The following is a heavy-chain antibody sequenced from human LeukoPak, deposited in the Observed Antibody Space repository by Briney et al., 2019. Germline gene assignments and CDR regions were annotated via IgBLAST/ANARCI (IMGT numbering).Heavy chain of an antibody. CDR2: IYYSGST. Sequence: SETLSLTCTVSGGSISSSSYYWGWIRQPPGKGLEWIGSIYYSGSTYYNPSLKSRVTISVDTSKNQFSLKLSSVTAADTAVYYCARGGYSSSWYVYWGQGTLVTVSS. J-gene: IGHJ4*02. D-gene: IGHD6-13*01. V-gene: IGHV4-39*07. CDR3: ARGGYSSSWYVY. CDR1: GGSISSSSYY.